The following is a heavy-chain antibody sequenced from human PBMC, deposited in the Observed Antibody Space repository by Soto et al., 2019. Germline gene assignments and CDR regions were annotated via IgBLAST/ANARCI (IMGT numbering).Heavy chain of an antibody. Sequence: GGSLRLSCAASGFTFSSYWMHWVRQAPGKGLVWVSRINSDGSSTSYADSVKGRFTISRDNAKNTLYLQMNSLRAEDTAVYYCARENGGYDSSGYYAVDIWGQGTMVTVSS. D-gene: IGHD3-22*01. CDR1: GFTFSSYW. CDR3: ARENGGYDSSGYYAVDI. CDR2: INSDGSST. J-gene: IGHJ3*02. V-gene: IGHV3-74*01.